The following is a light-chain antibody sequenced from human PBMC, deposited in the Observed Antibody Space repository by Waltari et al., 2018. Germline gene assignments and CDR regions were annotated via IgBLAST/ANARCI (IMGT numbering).Light chain of an antibody. CDR1: ALSTKY. V-gene: IGLV3-16*01. CDR3: LSPDSGGTYWV. CDR2: KDI. J-gene: IGLJ3*02. Sequence: SHELTQPPSVSVSLGQMARISCSGEALSTKYVYGYQQKPGQSPVLIIYKDIERPSGTPERVAGSSSGPLVTLTISGVQAEDEADYYCLSPDSGGTYWVFGGGTKLTVL.